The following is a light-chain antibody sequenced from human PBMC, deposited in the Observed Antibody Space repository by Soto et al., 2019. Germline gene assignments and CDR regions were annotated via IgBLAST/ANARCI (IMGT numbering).Light chain of an antibody. V-gene: IGKV3-11*01. CDR1: QSFSNY. CDR3: QQYNNWPPWT. J-gene: IGKJ1*01. CDR2: VAS. Sequence: EIVLTQSPATLSLSPGERATLSCRASQSFSNYLAWYQQKPGQAPRLLISVASNRATGIPARFSGSGSGTDFTLTISRLEPEDFAVYYCQQYNNWPPWTFGQGTKVDIK.